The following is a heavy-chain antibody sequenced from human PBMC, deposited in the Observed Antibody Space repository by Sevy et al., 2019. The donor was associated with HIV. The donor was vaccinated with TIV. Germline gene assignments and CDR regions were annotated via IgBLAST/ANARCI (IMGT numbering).Heavy chain of an antibody. Sequence: GGSLRLSCAASGFTFRNYALGWVRQAPGKGLEWVSALSGSGDNAYYADSVKGRFPISRDNSKNTLILQMKSLRAEDTAMYYCAKDIAGAYTYGYDSANFDYWGQGTLVTVSS. CDR2: LSGSGDNA. CDR1: GFTFRNYA. J-gene: IGHJ4*02. CDR3: AKDIAGAYTYGYDSANFDY. D-gene: IGHD5-18*01. V-gene: IGHV3-23*01.